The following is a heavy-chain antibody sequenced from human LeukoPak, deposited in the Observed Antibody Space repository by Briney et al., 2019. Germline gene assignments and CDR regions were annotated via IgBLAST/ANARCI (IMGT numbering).Heavy chain of an antibody. Sequence: GGSLRLSCAASGFTFSGYEMNWVRQAPGKGLEWVSYISSSGSTIYYADSVKGRFTISRDNAKNSLYLQMNSLRAEDTAVYYCASQLRSGYYYYYGMDVWGKGTTVTVSS. CDR1: GFTFSGYE. D-gene: IGHD6-19*01. J-gene: IGHJ6*04. CDR2: ISSSGSTI. CDR3: ASQLRSGYYYYYGMDV. V-gene: IGHV3-48*03.